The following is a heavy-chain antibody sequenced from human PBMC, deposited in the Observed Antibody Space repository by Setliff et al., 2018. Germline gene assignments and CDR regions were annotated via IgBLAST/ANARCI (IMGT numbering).Heavy chain of an antibody. CDR1: GFIFSNFG. J-gene: IGHJ4*02. Sequence: GESLKISCGASGFIFSNFGMHWVRQAPGKGLEWVAAASFDGRNKYYEDSVKGRFTISRDDSKNTLYLQMNSLRPEDTAVYYCAKDSLSGWSAVDYWGQGTLVTVSS. CDR2: ASFDGRNK. CDR3: AKDSLSGWSAVDY. V-gene: IGHV3-30*18. D-gene: IGHD6-19*01.